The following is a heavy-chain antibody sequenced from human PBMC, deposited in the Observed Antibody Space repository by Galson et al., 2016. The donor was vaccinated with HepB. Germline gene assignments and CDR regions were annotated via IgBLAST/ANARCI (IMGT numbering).Heavy chain of an antibody. J-gene: IGHJ5*02. CDR3: VRHHRARIEVPIDNHFDL. CDR1: GFDFDLHW. V-gene: IGHV5-51*01. D-gene: IGHD1-26*01. Sequence: QSGAEVKKPGESLKISCQGSGFDFDLHWIVWVRQMPGKGLEWMGVIYPGDSDTIYSPSFEGKVTISADPSCSTAYLQWSSLKASDSGIYNFVRHHRARIEVPIDNHFDLWGPGTLVTVSS. CDR2: IYPGDSDT.